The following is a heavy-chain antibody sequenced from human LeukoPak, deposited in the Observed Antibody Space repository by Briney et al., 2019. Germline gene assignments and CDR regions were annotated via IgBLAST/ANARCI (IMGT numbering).Heavy chain of an antibody. CDR3: ARGRSDSSGWYYFDY. Sequence: SETLSLTCTVSGGSISSYYWSWIRQPPGKGLEWIGYIYYSGSTNYNPSLKSRVTISVDTSKNQYSLKLNSVTAADTAVYYCARGRSDSSGWYYFDYWGQGTLVTVSS. V-gene: IGHV4-59*01. D-gene: IGHD6-19*01. J-gene: IGHJ4*02. CDR1: GGSISSYY. CDR2: IYYSGST.